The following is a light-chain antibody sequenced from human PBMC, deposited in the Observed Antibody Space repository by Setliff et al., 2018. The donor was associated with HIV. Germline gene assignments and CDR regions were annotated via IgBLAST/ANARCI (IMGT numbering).Light chain of an antibody. Sequence: QSALTQPASVSGSPGQSITISCTGTSRDVGAYNYVSWYQQHPGKAPILIIYEVTNRPSGVSNRFSGSKSGNTASLTISGLQAEDEADYYCSSYTSSSTLNVFGTGTKVTVL. CDR3: SSYTSSSTLNV. V-gene: IGLV2-14*01. J-gene: IGLJ1*01. CDR2: EVT. CDR1: SRDVGAYNY.